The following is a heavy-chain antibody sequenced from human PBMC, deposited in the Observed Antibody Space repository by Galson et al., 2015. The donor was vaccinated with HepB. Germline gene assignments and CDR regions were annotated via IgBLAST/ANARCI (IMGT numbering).Heavy chain of an antibody. CDR3: AEGQYYDILTGYDYYYYYYMDV. CDR2: IIPIFGTA. V-gene: IGHV1-69*13. D-gene: IGHD3-9*01. CDR1: GGTFSSYA. J-gene: IGHJ6*03. Sequence: SVKVSCKASGGTFSSYAISWVRQAPGQGLEWMGGIIPIFGTANYAQKFQGRVTITADESTSTAYMELSSLRSEDTAVYYCAEGQYYDILTGYDYYYYYYMDVWGKGTTVTVSS.